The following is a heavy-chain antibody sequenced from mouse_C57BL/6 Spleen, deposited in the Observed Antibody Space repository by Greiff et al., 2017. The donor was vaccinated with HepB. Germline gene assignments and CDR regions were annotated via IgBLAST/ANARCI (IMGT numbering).Heavy chain of an antibody. CDR3: ARGGSQYYFDY. CDR2: INPSTGGT. V-gene: IGHV1-42*01. J-gene: IGHJ2*01. Sequence: EVQLQQSGPELVKPGASVKISCKASGYSFTGYYMNWVKQSPEKSLEWIGEINPSTGGTTYNQKFKAKATLTVDKSSSTAYMQLKSLTSEDSAVYYCARGGSQYYFDYWGQGTTLTVSS. D-gene: IGHD1-1*01. CDR1: GYSFTGYY.